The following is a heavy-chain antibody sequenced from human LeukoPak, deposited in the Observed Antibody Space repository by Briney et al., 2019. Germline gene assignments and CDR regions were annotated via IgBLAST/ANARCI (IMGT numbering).Heavy chain of an antibody. CDR3: AKDPRGSYSRDYYYYMDV. CDR1: GFIFSSYG. V-gene: IGHV3-30*02. Sequence: SGGFLRLSCAASGFIFSSYGMHWVRQAPGKGLEWVAFIRYDEGKKYYVDSVKGRFTISRDNSKNTLYLQMNSLRAEDAAAYYCAKDPRGSYSRDYYYYMDVWGKGTTVTVSS. J-gene: IGHJ6*03. D-gene: IGHD1-26*01. CDR2: IRYDEGKK.